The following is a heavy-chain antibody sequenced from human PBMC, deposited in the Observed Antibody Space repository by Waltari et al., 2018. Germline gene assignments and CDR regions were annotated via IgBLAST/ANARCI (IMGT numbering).Heavy chain of an antibody. CDR3: ARDSGAGGPFFL. Sequence: ELELVQSGGGDVQPGGSLRLSCVASGFSVGNNYMAWVRQAPGKGPGYVSVIFADGTTLYARSVKGRFTISRDSSKNTVFLQMHSLGVDDTAVYYCARDSGAGGPFFLWGQGDLVTVSS. J-gene: IGHJ4*02. CDR1: GFSVGNNY. V-gene: IGHV3-53*01. CDR2: IFADGTT. D-gene: IGHD1-26*01.